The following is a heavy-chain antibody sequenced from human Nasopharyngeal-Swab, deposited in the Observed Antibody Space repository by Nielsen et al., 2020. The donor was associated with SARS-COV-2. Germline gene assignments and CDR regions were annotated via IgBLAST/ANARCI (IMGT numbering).Heavy chain of an antibody. V-gene: IGHV3-15*01. J-gene: IGHJ4*02. Sequence: GESLKISCAASGFTFSNAWMSWVRQAPGKGLEWDGRIKSKTDGGTTDYAAPVKGRFTISRDDSKNTLYLQMNSLKTEDTAVYYCTTDIVATNFDYWGQGTLVTVSS. CDR1: GFTFSNAW. CDR3: TTDIVATNFDY. D-gene: IGHD5-12*01. CDR2: IKSKTDGGTT.